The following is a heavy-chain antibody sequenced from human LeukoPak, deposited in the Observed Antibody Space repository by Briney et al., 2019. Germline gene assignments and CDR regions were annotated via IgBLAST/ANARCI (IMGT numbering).Heavy chain of an antibody. J-gene: IGHJ5*02. CDR2: IYHSENT. CDR3: ARIRGYCSGSCFHWLDP. V-gene: IGHV4-38-2*01. D-gene: IGHD2-15*01. CDR1: GDSISSGYY. Sequence: SETLSLTCAVSGDSISSGYYWGWIRQPPGQGLEWIGSIYHSENTYYNPPLKSRVTISVDTSKNQFSLKLSSVTAADTAVYYCARIRGYCSGSCFHWLDPWGQGTPVTVSS.